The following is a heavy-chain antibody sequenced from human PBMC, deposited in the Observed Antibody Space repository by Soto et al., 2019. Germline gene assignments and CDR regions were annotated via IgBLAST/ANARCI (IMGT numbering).Heavy chain of an antibody. CDR3: ARSPDSSGYYPRQYYYGIDV. D-gene: IGHD3-22*01. J-gene: IGHJ6*02. V-gene: IGHV4-39*06. Sequence: LSLTCTVSGGSISSSRSHWGWIRQPPGKGLEWIASIEYSGTTFYNPSLKSRVTLSVDTSKNQFALKLSSVTAADTAVYYCARSPDSSGYYPRQYYYGIDVWGQGTTVTVSS. CDR1: GGSISSSRSH. CDR2: IEYSGTT.